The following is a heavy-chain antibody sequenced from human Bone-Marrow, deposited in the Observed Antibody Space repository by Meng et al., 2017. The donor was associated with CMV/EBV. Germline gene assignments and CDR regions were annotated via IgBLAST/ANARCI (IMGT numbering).Heavy chain of an antibody. Sequence: ASVKVSCKTSGYIFGEYDINWVRQAPGQGLEWMGCVSADNGDTKYAQKVQDRVRLTRDTYTKTAYMELRTLRSDDTAIYYCARGGGESKFDFWGQGTLFAVSS. CDR1: GYIFGEYD. D-gene: IGHD3-10*01. V-gene: IGHV1-18*01. CDR2: VSADNGDT. J-gene: IGHJ4*02. CDR3: ARGGGESKFDF.